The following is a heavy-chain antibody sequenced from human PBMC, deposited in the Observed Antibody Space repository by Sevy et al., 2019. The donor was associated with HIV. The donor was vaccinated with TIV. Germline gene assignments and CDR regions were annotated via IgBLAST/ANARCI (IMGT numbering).Heavy chain of an antibody. CDR3: ASGYYYDSSGPPAAAFDI. CDR1: GFTVSSNY. V-gene: IGHV3-53*01. CDR2: IYSGGST. D-gene: IGHD3-22*01. J-gene: IGHJ3*02. Sequence: GGSLRLSCVASGFTVSSNYMSWVRQAPGKGLEWVSVIYSGGSTYYADSVKGRFTISRDNSKNTLYLQMNSLRAEDTAVYYCASGYYYDSSGPPAAAFDIWGQGTMVTVSS.